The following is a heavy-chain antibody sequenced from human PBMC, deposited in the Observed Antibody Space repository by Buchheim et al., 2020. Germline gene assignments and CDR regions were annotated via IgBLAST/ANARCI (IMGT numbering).Heavy chain of an antibody. Sequence: EVQLLESGGGLVQPGGSLRLSCAASGFTFSSYAMSWVRQAPGKGLEWVSAISGSGGSTYYAASVKGRFTISRDNSTRTLYLQMNSLRAEDTAVYYCAKDAERITMIVVVIALDYWGQGTL. CDR3: AKDAERITMIVVVIALDY. J-gene: IGHJ4*02. CDR1: GFTFSSYA. V-gene: IGHV3-23*01. D-gene: IGHD3-22*01. CDR2: ISGSGGST.